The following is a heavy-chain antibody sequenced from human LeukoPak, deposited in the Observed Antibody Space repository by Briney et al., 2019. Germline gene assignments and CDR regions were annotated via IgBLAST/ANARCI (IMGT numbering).Heavy chain of an antibody. V-gene: IGHV3-23*01. CDR3: ARVGGEYYYGSGSYYNWRRYYFDY. CDR1: GFTFRSYP. J-gene: IGHJ4*02. Sequence: GGSLRLSCAASGFTFRSYPMSWVRQAPGKGLEWVSTISGRGDRTYYADSVKGRFTISRDNAKNSLYLQMNSLRAEDTALYYCARVGGEYYYGSGSYYNWRRYYFDYWGQGTLVTVSS. CDR2: ISGRGDRT. D-gene: IGHD3-10*01.